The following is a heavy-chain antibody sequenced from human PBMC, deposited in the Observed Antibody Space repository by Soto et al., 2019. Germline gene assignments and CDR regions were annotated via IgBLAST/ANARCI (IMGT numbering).Heavy chain of an antibody. CDR3: ARQASGGSNYGGIDY. CDR1: GGSISSGPYS. J-gene: IGHJ4*02. Sequence: SETLSLTCTVSGGSISSGPYSWGWIRQPPGKGLEWIGTFYYSGSTYYNPSLESRVTISVDTSKNQFSLKVSSVTPEDTAVYYCARQASGGSNYGGIDYWGRGTLVTVSS. D-gene: IGHD4-17*01. V-gene: IGHV4-39*01. CDR2: FYYSGST.